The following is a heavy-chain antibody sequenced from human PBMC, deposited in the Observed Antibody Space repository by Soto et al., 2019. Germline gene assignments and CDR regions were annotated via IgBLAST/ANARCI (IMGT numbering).Heavy chain of an antibody. CDR3: ARTGSSSSWGWFDP. CDR2: IYYSGST. V-gene: IGHV4-31*03. D-gene: IGHD6-6*01. Sequence: PSETLSLTCTVSGGSISSGGYYWSWIRQHPGKGLEWIGYIYYSGSTYYNPSLKSRVTISVDTSKNQFSLKLSSVTAADTAVYYCARTGSSSSWGWFDPWGQGTLVTVSS. J-gene: IGHJ5*02. CDR1: GGSISSGGYY.